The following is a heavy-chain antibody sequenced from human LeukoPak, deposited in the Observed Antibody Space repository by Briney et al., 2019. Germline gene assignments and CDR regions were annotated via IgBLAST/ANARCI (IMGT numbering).Heavy chain of an antibody. D-gene: IGHD6-19*01. Sequence: PSETLSLTCTTPGVSISRFYWSWVRQPPGKGLEWIGNIYSGVPTYFNPSLKSRVIISVDTSKNQFSLNLTSVTAADTAMYYCVQTIGWPGFDYWGQGILVTVSS. V-gene: IGHV4-4*09. J-gene: IGHJ4*02. CDR1: GVSISRFY. CDR2: IYSGVPT. CDR3: VQTIGWPGFDY.